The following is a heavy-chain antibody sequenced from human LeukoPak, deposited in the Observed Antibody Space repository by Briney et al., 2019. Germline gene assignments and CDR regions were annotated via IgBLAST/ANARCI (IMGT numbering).Heavy chain of an antibody. J-gene: IGHJ3*02. D-gene: IGHD3-9*01. Sequence: SVKVSCKASGGTFSSYAISWVRQAPAQGLDWMGGIIPIFGTANYAQKFQGRVTITADESTSTAYMELSSLRSEDTAVYYCARPYYDILTGYYIDAFDIWGQGTMVTVSS. CDR2: IIPIFGTA. CDR1: GGTFSSYA. V-gene: IGHV1-69*13. CDR3: ARPYYDILTGYYIDAFDI.